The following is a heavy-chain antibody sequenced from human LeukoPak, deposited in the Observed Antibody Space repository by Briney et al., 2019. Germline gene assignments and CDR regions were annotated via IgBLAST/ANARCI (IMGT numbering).Heavy chain of an antibody. CDR3: ARDNPYDYVWGSYRLNFDY. D-gene: IGHD3-16*02. V-gene: IGHV3-66*01. Sequence: GGSLRLSCAASGFTVSSNYMSWVRQAPEKGLEWVSVIYSGGSTYYADSVKGRFTISRDNSKNTLYLQMNSLRAEDTAVYYCARDNPYDYVWGSYRLNFDYWGQGTLVTVSS. CDR2: IYSGGST. J-gene: IGHJ4*02. CDR1: GFTVSSNY.